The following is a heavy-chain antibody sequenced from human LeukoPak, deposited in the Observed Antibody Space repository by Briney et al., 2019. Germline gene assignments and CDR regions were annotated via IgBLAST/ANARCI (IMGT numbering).Heavy chain of an antibody. CDR2: IYQSGST. Sequence: SETLSLTCAVSGSSINNKKWWSWVRQPPGKGLEWIGEIYQSGSTNYNPSLKSRVTISVDTSKNQFSLKLSSVTAADTAVYYCARVLHGGSGSYYFLPALYGMDVWGQGTTVTVSS. CDR3: ARVLHGGSGSYYFLPALYGMDV. V-gene: IGHV4-4*02. CDR1: GSSINNKKW. J-gene: IGHJ6*02. D-gene: IGHD3-10*01.